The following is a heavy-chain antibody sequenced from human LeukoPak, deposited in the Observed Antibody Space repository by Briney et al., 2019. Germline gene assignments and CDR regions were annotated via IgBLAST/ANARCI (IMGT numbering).Heavy chain of an antibody. J-gene: IGHJ4*02. CDR2: ISDRGGST. D-gene: IGHD3-3*01. V-gene: IGHV3-23*01. CDR1: GFTFSSYA. CDR3: AKANSITIFGVISPVDY. Sequence: GGSLRLSCAASGFTFSSYAMSWVRQAPGKGLEWVSTISDRGGSTYYADSVKGRFTISRDNSKNTLYLQMNSLRAEDTAVYYCAKANSITIFGVISPVDYWGQGTLVTVSS.